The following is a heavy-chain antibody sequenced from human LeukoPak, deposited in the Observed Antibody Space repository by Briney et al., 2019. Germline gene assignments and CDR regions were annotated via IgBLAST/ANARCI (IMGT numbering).Heavy chain of an antibody. CDR3: ASSVYYDSSSYYPVY. D-gene: IGHD3-22*01. J-gene: IGHJ4*02. Sequence: ASVKVSCKASGYTFTSYGISWVRQAPGQGLEWMGWISAYNGNTNYAQKLQGRVTMTTDTSTSTAYMELRSLRSDDTAVYYCASSVYYDSSSYYPVYWGQGTLVTVSS. CDR2: ISAYNGNT. V-gene: IGHV1-18*01. CDR1: GYTFTSYG.